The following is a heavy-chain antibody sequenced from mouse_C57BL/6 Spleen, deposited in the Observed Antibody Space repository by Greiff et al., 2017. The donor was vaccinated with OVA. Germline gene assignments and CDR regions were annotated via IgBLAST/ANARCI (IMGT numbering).Heavy chain of an antibody. V-gene: IGHV5-6*01. J-gene: IGHJ2*01. CDR2: ISSGGSYT. Sequence: EVKVVESGGDLVKPGGSLKLSCAASGFTFSSYGMSWVRQTPDKRLEWVATISSGGSYTYYPDSVKGRFTISRDNAKNTLYLQMSSLKSEDTAMYYCARLSTVALDYWGQGTTLTVSS. CDR1: GFTFSSYG. CDR3: ARLSTVALDY. D-gene: IGHD1-1*01.